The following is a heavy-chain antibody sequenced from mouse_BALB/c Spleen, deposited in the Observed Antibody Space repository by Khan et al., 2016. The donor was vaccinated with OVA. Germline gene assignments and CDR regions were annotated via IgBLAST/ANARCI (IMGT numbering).Heavy chain of an antibody. CDR2: IDPGSGNT. CDR1: GYTFTSYW. CDR3: ARSRGNMGSLDC. J-gene: IGHJ2*01. D-gene: IGHD1-1*02. Sequence: DLIKPGASVKLSCKASGYTFTSYWINWIKQRPGQGLEWIGRIDPGSGNTYYNEMFKGKATLTVDTSSSTAYIQLSSLSSEDSAAYFCARSRGNMGSLDCWGQGTTLTVSS. V-gene: IGHV1S41*01.